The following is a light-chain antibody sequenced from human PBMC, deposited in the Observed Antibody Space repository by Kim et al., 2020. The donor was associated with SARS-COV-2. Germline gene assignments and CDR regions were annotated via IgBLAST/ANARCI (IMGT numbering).Light chain of an antibody. CDR3: LQDFSYPLT. CDR1: QGIRID. CDR2: AAS. V-gene: IGKV1-6*01. J-gene: IGKJ4*01. Sequence: ASVGDRVSITCRASQGIRIDLGWYQQKPGKAPKLLIYAASTLHSGAPSRFSGSGSGTDFTLTISSLQPEDFATYYCLQDFSYPLTFGGGTKVDIK.